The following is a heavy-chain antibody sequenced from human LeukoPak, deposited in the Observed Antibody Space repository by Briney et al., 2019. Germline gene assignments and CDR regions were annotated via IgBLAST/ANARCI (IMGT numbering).Heavy chain of an antibody. CDR2: INSDGSST. CDR1: GFTFSSDW. Sequence: GRSLRLSCAASGFTFSSDWMHWVRQAQGKGLVWVSRINSDGSSTSYADSVKGRFTISRDNAKNTLYLEMNSLRAEDTAVYYCSRGDDYGDYVRDWGQGTLVTVSS. J-gene: IGHJ4*02. V-gene: IGHV3-74*01. CDR3: SRGDDYGDYVRD. D-gene: IGHD4-17*01.